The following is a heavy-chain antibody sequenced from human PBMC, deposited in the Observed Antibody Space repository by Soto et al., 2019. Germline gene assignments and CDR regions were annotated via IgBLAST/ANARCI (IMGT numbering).Heavy chain of an antibody. CDR3: ARQNNPYSYIDL. D-gene: IGHD1-1*01. V-gene: IGHV1-3*01. CDR2: INPANGYT. Sequence: ASVKVSCKPSAYTFTRYAIHWVRQAPGQRLEWMAWINPANGYTKYSQKFQDRVTVTRDTPASTVYMELTSLRSEDTAVYFCARQNNPYSYIDLSGRGTMVAV. CDR1: AYTFTRYA. J-gene: IGHJ2*01.